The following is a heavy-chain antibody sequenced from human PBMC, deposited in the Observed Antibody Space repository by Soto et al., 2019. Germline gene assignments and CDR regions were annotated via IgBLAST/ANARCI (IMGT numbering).Heavy chain of an antibody. CDR3: ARGGNCIVSSCHLGSHYGMDV. D-gene: IGHD2-15*01. J-gene: IGHJ6*02. CDR2: IYYSGST. Sequence: SETLSLTCTVSGGSISSSSYYWGWIRHPPGKGLEWIGSIYYSGSTYYNPSLKSRVTISVDTSKNQFSLRLSSVTAADTAVYYCARGGNCIVSSCHLGSHYGMDVWGQGTTVTVSS. CDR1: GGSISSSSYY. V-gene: IGHV4-39*01.